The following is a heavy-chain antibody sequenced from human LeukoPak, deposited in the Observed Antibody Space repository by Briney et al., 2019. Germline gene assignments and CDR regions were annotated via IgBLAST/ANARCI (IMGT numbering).Heavy chain of an antibody. D-gene: IGHD3-16*02. V-gene: IGHV3-23*01. Sequence: ETLSLTCAVYGGSFSGYYWSWVRQAPGKGLEWVSAISGSGGSTYYADSVKGRFTISRDNSKNTLYLQMNSLRAEDTAVYYCAKSGDYVWGSYRSSNWFDPWGQGTLVTVSS. CDR3: AKSGDYVWGSYRSSNWFDP. J-gene: IGHJ5*02. CDR2: ISGSGGST. CDR1: GGSFSGYY.